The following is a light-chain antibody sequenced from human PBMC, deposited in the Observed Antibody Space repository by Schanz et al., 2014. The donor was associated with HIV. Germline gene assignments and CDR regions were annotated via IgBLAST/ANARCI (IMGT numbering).Light chain of an antibody. CDR1: QDIRDD. Sequence: DIQMTQSPSPLSASVGDTVTITCRASQDIRDDLGWYQQKPGRAPKRLIYGASSLQSGVPSRFSASGSETEFTLTISSLQTDDFATYYCQQYNSYSYTFGQGTKLEI. CDR2: GAS. V-gene: IGKV1-17*01. J-gene: IGKJ2*01. CDR3: QQYNSYSYT.